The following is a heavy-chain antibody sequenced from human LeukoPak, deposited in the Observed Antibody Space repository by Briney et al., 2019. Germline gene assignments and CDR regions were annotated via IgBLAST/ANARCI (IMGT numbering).Heavy chain of an antibody. Sequence: GGSLRLSCAASGFTFSTYGMNWVRQAPGKGLEWVAALSYDGYNDHYADSVRGRFTISRDNSKNTLFLQMNNLRVEDTAMYYCAKNKGGYQYNYYGMEVWGQGTTVSVSS. J-gene: IGHJ6*02. V-gene: IGHV3-30*18. CDR1: GFTFSTYG. CDR2: LSYDGYND. CDR3: AKNKGGYQYNYYGMEV. D-gene: IGHD5-18*01.